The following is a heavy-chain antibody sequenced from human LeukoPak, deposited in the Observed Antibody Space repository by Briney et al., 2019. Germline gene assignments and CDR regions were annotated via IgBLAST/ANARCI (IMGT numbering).Heavy chain of an antibody. CDR1: GFTFSNYG. CDR3: AKQGSRGWLSAFKY. Sequence: PGGSLRLSCEPPGFTFSNYGMHWIRQPPGKGLELVAFISYGETEKQYADSVKGRFTISRDDSKNTLYLQMNSLRADDTALYYCAKQGSRGWLSAFKYWGQGALVTVSS. D-gene: IGHD6-19*01. V-gene: IGHV3-30*02. CDR2: ISYGETEK. J-gene: IGHJ4*02.